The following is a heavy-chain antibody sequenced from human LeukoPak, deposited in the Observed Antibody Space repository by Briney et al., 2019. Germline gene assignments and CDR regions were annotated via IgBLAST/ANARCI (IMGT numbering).Heavy chain of an antibody. CDR2: IYHSGST. D-gene: IGHD2-15*01. CDR3: ARELLEIDY. V-gene: IGHV4-59*12. CDR1: GDSISSYY. Sequence: SETLSLTCTVSGDSISSYYWSWIRQPPGKGLEWIGYIYHSGSTNYNPSLKSRVTISADTSKDQFSLKLSSVTAADTAVYYCARELLEIDYWGQGTLVTVSS. J-gene: IGHJ4*02.